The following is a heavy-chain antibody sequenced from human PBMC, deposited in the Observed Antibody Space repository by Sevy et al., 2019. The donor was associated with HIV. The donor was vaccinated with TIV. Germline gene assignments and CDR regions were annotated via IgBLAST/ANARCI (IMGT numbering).Heavy chain of an antibody. V-gene: IGHV6-1*01. D-gene: IGHD6-13*01. J-gene: IGHJ5*02. Sequence: SQTLSLTCAISGDSVSSNSAAWNWIRQSPSRGLEWLGRTYYRSKWYNDYAVSVKARITINPDTSMNQFSLQLNSVTPEDTAVYFCAREPYSSSWYGFGWFDPWGQGTLVTVSS. CDR1: GDSVSSNSAA. CDR3: AREPYSSSWYGFGWFDP. CDR2: TYYRSKWYN.